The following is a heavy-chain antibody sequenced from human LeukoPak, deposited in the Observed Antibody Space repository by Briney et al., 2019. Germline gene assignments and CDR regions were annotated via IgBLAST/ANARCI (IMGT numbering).Heavy chain of an antibody. D-gene: IGHD5-24*01. CDR3: ARVDPFGP. Sequence: SETLSLTCAVSGYSISSGYYWGWIRQPPGKGLEWIGSIYHSGSTYYNPSLKSRVTISVDTSKNQFSLKLSSVTAADTAVYYCARVDPFGPWGQGTLVTVSS. CDR1: GYSISSGYY. V-gene: IGHV4-38-2*01. J-gene: IGHJ5*02. CDR2: IYHSGST.